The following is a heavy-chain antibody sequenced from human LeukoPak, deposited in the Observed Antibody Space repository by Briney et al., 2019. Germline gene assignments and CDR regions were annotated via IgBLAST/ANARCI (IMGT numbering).Heavy chain of an antibody. Sequence: SVKVSCQASGYTFTGYYMHWVRQAPGQGLEWMGWINPNSGGTNYAQKFQGRVTMTRDTSISAAYMDLTRLRSDDTAVYYCARRYSNSSEGYDHWGQGTLVAVSS. CDR2: INPNSGGT. CDR1: GYTFTGYY. J-gene: IGHJ4*02. D-gene: IGHD6-6*01. V-gene: IGHV1-2*02. CDR3: ARRYSNSSEGYDH.